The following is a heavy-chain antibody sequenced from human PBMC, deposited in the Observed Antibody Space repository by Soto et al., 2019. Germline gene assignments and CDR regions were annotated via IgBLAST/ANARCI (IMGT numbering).Heavy chain of an antibody. CDR3: ARELPSIYEILTGPFDH. V-gene: IGHV4-4*07. J-gene: IGHJ4*02. Sequence: QVQLQESGPGLVKPPETLSLTCTVSGGSMSNYYWSWIRQPAGKGLEWIGRIYTTGSTHYNPSLKSRVTLSIAMSKHQFSLKLNSVTAADTAVYYCARELPSIYEILTGPFDHWGQGTLVTVSS. CDR1: GGSMSNYY. CDR2: IYTTGST. D-gene: IGHD3-9*01.